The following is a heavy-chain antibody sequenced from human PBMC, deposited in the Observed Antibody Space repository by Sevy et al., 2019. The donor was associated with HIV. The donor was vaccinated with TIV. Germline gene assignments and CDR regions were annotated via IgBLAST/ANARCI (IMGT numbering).Heavy chain of an antibody. J-gene: IGHJ4*02. D-gene: IGHD3-10*01. CDR3: ARGGRLLWFGETFDY. CDR1: GFTFSTYA. Sequence: GGSLRLSCSASGFTFSTYAMHWVRQAPGKGLEWVAVISYDGSNKYYTKSVKGRFTISRDNSKNTLYLQMNSLRAEDTAIHYCARGGRLLWFGETFDYWGQGTLVTVSS. V-gene: IGHV3-30-3*01. CDR2: ISYDGSNK.